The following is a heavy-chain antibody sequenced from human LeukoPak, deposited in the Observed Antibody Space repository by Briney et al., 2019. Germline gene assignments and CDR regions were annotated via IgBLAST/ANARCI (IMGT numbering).Heavy chain of an antibody. CDR3: ARRDRYYFFDY. V-gene: IGHV4-39*01. J-gene: IGHJ4*02. CDR2: IYYSGST. D-gene: IGHD3-16*01. Sequence: SETLSLTCTVSGGSISGTDCYWGWIRQPPGRGLEWIAVIYYSGSTYYNPSLKSRVTISVDTSKNQFSLKLASVTAADTALYYCARRDRYYFFDYWGQGTLVTVSS. CDR1: GGSISGTDCY.